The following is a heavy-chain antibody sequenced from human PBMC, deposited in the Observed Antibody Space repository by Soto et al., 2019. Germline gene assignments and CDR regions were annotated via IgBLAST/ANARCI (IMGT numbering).Heavy chain of an antibody. CDR1: GCTFSSYA. Sequence: RGTLRLSCAASGCTFSSYAMSWVRQAPGKGLEWVSAISGSGGSTYYADSVKGRFTISRDNSKNTLYLQMNSLRAEDTAVDYCANNVIVIVRGRYCSFDFSCQGLLVTLS. V-gene: IGHV3-23*01. D-gene: IGHD3-16*01. CDR3: ANNVIVIVRGRYCSFDF. J-gene: IGHJ4*03. CDR2: ISGSGGST.